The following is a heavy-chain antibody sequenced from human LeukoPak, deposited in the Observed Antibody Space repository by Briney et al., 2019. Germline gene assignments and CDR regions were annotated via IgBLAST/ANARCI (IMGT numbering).Heavy chain of an antibody. CDR3: ARVTCSTSCHDYYYYYMDV. CDR2: MNPNSGNT. V-gene: IGHV1-8*01. D-gene: IGHD2-2*01. J-gene: IGHJ6*03. Sequence: ASVKVSCKASGYTFTSYDINWVRQATGQGLEWMGWMNPNSGNTGYAQKFQGRVAMTRNTSISTAYMELSSLRSEDTAVYYCARVTCSTSCHDYYYYYMDVWGKGTTVTVSS. CDR1: GYTFTSYD.